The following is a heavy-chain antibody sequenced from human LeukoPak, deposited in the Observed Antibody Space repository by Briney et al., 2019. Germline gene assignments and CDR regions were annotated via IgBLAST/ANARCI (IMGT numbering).Heavy chain of an antibody. V-gene: IGHV1-2*02. J-gene: IGHJ4*02. CDR1: GYTLIGYY. CDR2: IHPKSGGT. CDR3: GCGGLHRVATSHHFDY. D-gene: IGHD5-12*01. Sequence: ASVKVSFKASGYTLIGYYMYWVQQAPGQGLEWVGWIHPKSGGTKYAQKFQGRVTITADKSTRTAYMELSSLRSELTDVYYCGCGGLHRVATSHHFDYWGQGTLVTVSS.